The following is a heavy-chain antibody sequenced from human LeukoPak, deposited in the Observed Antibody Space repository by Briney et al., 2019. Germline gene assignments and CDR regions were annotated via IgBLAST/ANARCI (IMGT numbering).Heavy chain of an antibody. D-gene: IGHD6-19*01. CDR3: ARFHSGPSGWYVLWYFDL. Sequence: PSETLSLTCTVSGGSFTSFYWSWIRQPPGKGLEWIGYIYNSENTKYNSSLESRVTMSVDTSKNQLFLKLSSVTAADTAVYYCARFHSGPSGWYVLWYFDLWGRGTLVTVSS. CDR2: IYNSENT. V-gene: IGHV4-4*09. CDR1: GGSFTSFY. J-gene: IGHJ2*01.